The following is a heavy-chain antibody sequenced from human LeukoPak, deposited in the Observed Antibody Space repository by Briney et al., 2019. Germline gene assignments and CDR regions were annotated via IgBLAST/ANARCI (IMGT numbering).Heavy chain of an antibody. CDR1: GYSISSGYY. CDR3: AGGQWLVRVYFDY. J-gene: IGHJ4*02. Sequence: SETLSLTCAVSGYSISSGYYWGWIRQPPGKGLEWIGSIYHSGSAYYNPSLKSRVTISVDTSKNQFSLKLSSVTAADTAVYYCAGGQWLVRVYFDYWGQGTLVTVSS. D-gene: IGHD6-19*01. V-gene: IGHV4-38-2*01. CDR2: IYHSGSA.